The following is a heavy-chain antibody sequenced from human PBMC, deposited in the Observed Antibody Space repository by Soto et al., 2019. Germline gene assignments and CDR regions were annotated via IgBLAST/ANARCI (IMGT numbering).Heavy chain of an antibody. J-gene: IGHJ6*02. CDR1: GYTFTSYD. Sequence: QLQLVQSGAEVKKHGASVKVSCKASGYTFTSYDLNCVRQATGQGLEWMGWMNPNSGNTGYAQKFQGRVNITRITSVSTDYIELSSLRSEDTAVYYCARDGFRGMDVWGQGTTVTVSS. V-gene: IGHV1-8*01. CDR2: MNPNSGNT. D-gene: IGHD3-10*01. CDR3: ARDGFRGMDV.